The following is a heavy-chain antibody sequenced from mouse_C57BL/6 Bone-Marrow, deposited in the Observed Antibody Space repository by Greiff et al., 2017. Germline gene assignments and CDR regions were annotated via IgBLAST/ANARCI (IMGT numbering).Heavy chain of an antibody. CDR1: GYTFTDYY. CDR3: ARSRLRYYAMDY. Sequence: QVQLQQSGAELVRPGASVKLSCTASGYTFTDYYINWVKQRPGQGLEWIARIYPGSGNTYYNEKFKGKATLTADKSSSTAYMRLSSLTSEDSAVYFCARSRLRYYAMDYWGQGTSVTVSS. D-gene: IGHD1-1*01. V-gene: IGHV1-76*01. J-gene: IGHJ4*01. CDR2: IYPGSGNT.